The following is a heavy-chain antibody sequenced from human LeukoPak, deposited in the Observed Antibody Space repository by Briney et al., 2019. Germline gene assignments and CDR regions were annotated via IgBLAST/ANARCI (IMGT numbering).Heavy chain of an antibody. CDR3: ARGPTGNWFDP. J-gene: IGHJ5*02. CDR1: GSSISSYH. D-gene: IGHD4-17*01. CDR2: MYYSVTT. Sequence: SETLSLTCTVSGSSISSYHWSWIRQPPGKGLEWIGYMYYSVTTNYNPSLKSRVTISGDTSKNQFSLNLTSVTAADTAVYYCARGPTGNWFDPWGQGTLVTVSS. V-gene: IGHV4-59*01.